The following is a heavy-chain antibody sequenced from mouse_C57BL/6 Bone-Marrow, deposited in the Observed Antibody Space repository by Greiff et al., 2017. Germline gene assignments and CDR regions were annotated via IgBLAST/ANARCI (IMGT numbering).Heavy chain of an antibody. CDR2: INPYNGGT. CDR1: GYTFTDYY. CDR3: ARGRVRSFDY. V-gene: IGHV1-19*01. Sequence: VQLQQSGPVLVKPGASVKMSCTASGYTFTDYYMNWVKQSHGKSLEWIGVINPYNGGTSYNQKFKGKATLTVDKSSSTAYMELNSLTSEDSAVYYCARGRVRSFDYWGQGTTLTVSS. D-gene: IGHD2-12*01. J-gene: IGHJ2*01.